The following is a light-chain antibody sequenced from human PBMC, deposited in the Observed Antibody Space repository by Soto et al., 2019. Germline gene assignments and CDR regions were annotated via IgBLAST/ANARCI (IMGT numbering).Light chain of an antibody. Sequence: QSVLTQPPSVSWAPGQRVTISCTGSSSNTGAGYDVHWYQQLPGTAPKLLIYRNTNRPSGVPDRFSGSKSGTSASLAITGLQAEDEGDYYCQYYDGSLSGSVFGGGTKLTVL. V-gene: IGLV1-40*01. CDR1: SSNTGAGYD. J-gene: IGLJ2*01. CDR3: QYYDGSLSGSV. CDR2: RNT.